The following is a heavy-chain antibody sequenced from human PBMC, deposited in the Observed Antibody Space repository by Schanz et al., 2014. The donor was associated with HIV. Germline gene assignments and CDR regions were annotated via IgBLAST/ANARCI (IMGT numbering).Heavy chain of an antibody. CDR1: GFTFSNYP. D-gene: IGHD6-13*01. CDR3: AKKYSNTWPSFDY. J-gene: IGHJ4*02. Sequence: EVQLLESGGGLVQPGGSLRLSCEASGFTFSNYPLPWARQVRGKGLEGVSAISGGSTYYADPVKGRFTISRANSRNTLSLEMNSLRVEDTAVYYCAKKYSNTWPSFDYWGQGTVVTVSS. V-gene: IGHV3-23*01. CDR2: ISGGST.